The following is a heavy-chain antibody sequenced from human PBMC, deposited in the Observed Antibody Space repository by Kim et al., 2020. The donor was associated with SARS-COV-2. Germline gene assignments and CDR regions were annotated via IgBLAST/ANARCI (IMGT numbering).Heavy chain of an antibody. D-gene: IGHD4-17*01. CDR1: GASISSSGYY. CDR3: ARVLRGAVTKALEY. CDR2: ISYTGTT. J-gene: IGHJ4*02. Sequence: SETLSLTCSVSGASISSSGYYWGWIRQPPGKGLEWIGSISYTGTTSYTSSLKSRVAISGDTSKNQFSLKLSSVTAADTAVYHCARVLRGAVTKALEYWGQGTLVIVSS. V-gene: IGHV4-39*01.